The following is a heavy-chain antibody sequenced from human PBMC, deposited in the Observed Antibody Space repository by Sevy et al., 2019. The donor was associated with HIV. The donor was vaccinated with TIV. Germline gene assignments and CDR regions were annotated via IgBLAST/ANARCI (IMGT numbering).Heavy chain of an antibody. Sequence: GGSLRLSCAASGFTFSIYGMHWVRQAPGKGLEWVAVISYDGSNKYYADSVKGRFTISRDNSKNTLYLQMNSLRAEDTAVYYCAKEKRKGSSSWYFGWFDPWGQGTLVTVSS. CDR1: GFTFSIYG. J-gene: IGHJ5*02. CDR3: AKEKRKGSSSWYFGWFDP. CDR2: ISYDGSNK. V-gene: IGHV3-30*18. D-gene: IGHD6-13*01.